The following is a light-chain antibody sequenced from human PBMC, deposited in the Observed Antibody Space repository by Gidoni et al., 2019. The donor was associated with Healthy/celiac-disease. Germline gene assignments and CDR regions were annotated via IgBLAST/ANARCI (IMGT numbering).Light chain of an antibody. CDR1: QSVSSY. CDR2: DAS. J-gene: IGKJ4*01. V-gene: IGKV3-11*01. CDR3: QQRSNWPRGGT. Sequence: ESVLTQSPATLSLSPGERATLSCRASQSVSSYLAWYQQKPGQAPRLLIYDASNRATGIPARFSGSGSGTDFTLTISSLEPEDFAVYYCQQRSNWPRGGTFGGGTKVEIK.